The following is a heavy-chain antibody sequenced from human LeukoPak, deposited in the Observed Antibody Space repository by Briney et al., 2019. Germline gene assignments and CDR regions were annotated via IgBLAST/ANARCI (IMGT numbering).Heavy chain of an antibody. D-gene: IGHD2-2*01. CDR1: GFAFNKYW. CDR2: ISGSGGST. J-gene: IGHJ5*02. CDR3: AKGGIVVVPAAIGPYNWFDP. Sequence: GGSLRLSCAASGFAFNKYWMHWVRQAPGKGLEWVSAISGSGGSTYYADSVKGRFTISRDNSKNTLYLQMNSLRAEDTAVYYCAKGGIVVVPAAIGPYNWFDPWGQGTLVTVSS. V-gene: IGHV3-23*01.